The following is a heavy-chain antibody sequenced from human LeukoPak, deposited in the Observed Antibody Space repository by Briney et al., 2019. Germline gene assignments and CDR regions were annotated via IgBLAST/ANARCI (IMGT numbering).Heavy chain of an antibody. V-gene: IGHV3-23*01. D-gene: IGHD6-19*01. J-gene: IGHJ4*02. CDR1: GFTFSNYA. CDR2: MSGSGGNT. Sequence: GGSLRLSCAASGFTFSNYAMSWVRQAPGKGLEWVSCMSGSGGNTYYADSVKGRFTISRDNSKNTLYLQMNNLRAGDTALYYCAKNQGEWLVPVDYWGQGTLVTVSS. CDR3: AKNQGEWLVPVDY.